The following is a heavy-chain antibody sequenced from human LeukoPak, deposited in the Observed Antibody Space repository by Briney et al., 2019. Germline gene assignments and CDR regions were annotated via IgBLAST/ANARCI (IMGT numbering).Heavy chain of an antibody. CDR2: IWYDGSNK. Sequence: GGSLRLSCAASGFTFSSYGMHWVRQAPGKGLEWVAVIWYDGSNKYYADSVKGRFTISRDNSKNTLYLKMNSLRAEDTAVYYCARGWRDYDPFDYWGQGTLVTVSS. J-gene: IGHJ4*02. D-gene: IGHD3-3*01. V-gene: IGHV3-33*01. CDR1: GFTFSSYG. CDR3: ARGWRDYDPFDY.